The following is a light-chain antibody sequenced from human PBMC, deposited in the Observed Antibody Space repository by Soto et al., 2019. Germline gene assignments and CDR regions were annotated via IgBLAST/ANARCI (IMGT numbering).Light chain of an antibody. Sequence: ENVLTQSPGTLSLSPGESATLSCRASQSVGNKYLAWYQQKPGQAPRLLIYGVSTRAPGIPDRFRGSGSETDFTLTINRLAPEDFAVYYCQQYDNSPYTFGLGTKLEIK. CDR2: GVS. CDR1: QSVGNKY. J-gene: IGKJ2*01. V-gene: IGKV3-20*01. CDR3: QQYDNSPYT.